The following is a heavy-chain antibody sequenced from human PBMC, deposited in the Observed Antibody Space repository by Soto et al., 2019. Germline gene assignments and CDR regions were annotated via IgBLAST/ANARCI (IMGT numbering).Heavy chain of an antibody. CDR1: GGSISSYY. CDR2: IYYSGST. J-gene: IGHJ4*02. Sequence: SETLSLTCTVSGGSISSYYWSWIRQPPGKGLEWIGYIYYSGSTNYNPSLKSRVTISVDTSKNQFSLKLSSVTAADTAVYYCARNYYFDYWGQGTLVTVSS. CDR3: ARNYYFDY. V-gene: IGHV4-59*08.